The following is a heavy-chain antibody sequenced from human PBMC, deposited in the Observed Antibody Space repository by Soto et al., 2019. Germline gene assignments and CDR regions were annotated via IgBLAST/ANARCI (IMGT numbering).Heavy chain of an antibody. CDR1: GGTFSSYA. CDR3: ARMCSSTSCYIIGSHYYYGMDV. Sequence: SVKVSCKASGGTFSSYAISWVRQAPGQGLEWMGGIIPIFGTANYAQKFQGRVTITADESTSTAYMELSSLRSEDTAVYYCARMCSSTSCYIIGSHYYYGMDVWGQGTTVTVSS. V-gene: IGHV1-69*13. J-gene: IGHJ6*02. D-gene: IGHD2-2*02. CDR2: IIPIFGTA.